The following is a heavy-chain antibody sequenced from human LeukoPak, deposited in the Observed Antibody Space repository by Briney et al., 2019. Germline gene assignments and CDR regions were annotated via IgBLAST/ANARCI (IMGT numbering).Heavy chain of an antibody. Sequence: SETLSLTCAVYGGSFSGYYWSWIRQPPGKGLEWIGEINHSGSTNYNPSLKSRVTISVDTSKNQFSLKLSSVTAADTAVYYCARLPPYSSSSYYFDYWGQGTLVTVSS. J-gene: IGHJ4*02. CDR1: GGSFSGYY. D-gene: IGHD6-6*01. CDR2: INHSGST. V-gene: IGHV4-34*01. CDR3: ARLPPYSSSSYYFDY.